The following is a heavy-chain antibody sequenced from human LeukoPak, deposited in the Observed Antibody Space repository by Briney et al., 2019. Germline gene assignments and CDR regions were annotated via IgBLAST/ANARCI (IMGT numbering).Heavy chain of an antibody. CDR2: IWYDGSNK. CDR1: GFTFISYG. V-gene: IGHV3-33*06. J-gene: IGHJ4*02. D-gene: IGHD3-10*01. CDR3: AKDHYGSGSYIDY. Sequence: GGSLRLSCAASGFTFISYGMHWVRQAPGKGLEWVAVIWYDGSNKYYADSVKGRFTISRDNSKNTLYLQMNSLRAEDTAVYYCAKDHYGSGSYIDYWGQGTLVTVSS.